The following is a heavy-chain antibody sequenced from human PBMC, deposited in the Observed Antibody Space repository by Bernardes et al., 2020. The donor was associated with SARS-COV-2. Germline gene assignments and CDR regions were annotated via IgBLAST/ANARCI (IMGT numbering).Heavy chain of an antibody. J-gene: IGHJ6*02. Sequence: ASVKVSCKASGYTFTAYYIHLVRLAPGQGFEWMGWINPNSGGTNYAQKFQGRVTMTRDTSVSTAYMEVNRLTSDDTAIYYCARGSPLVSYYGMDVWGQGTTVTVSS. CDR1: GYTFTAYY. CDR2: INPNSGGT. CDR3: ARGSPLVSYYGMDV. D-gene: IGHD2-8*01. V-gene: IGHV1-2*02.